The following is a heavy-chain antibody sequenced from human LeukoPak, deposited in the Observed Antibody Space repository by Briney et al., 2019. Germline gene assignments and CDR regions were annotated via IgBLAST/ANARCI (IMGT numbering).Heavy chain of an antibody. Sequence: PSETLSLTCAVYGGSFSGYYWSWIRQPPGKGLEWIGEINHSGSTNYNPSLKSRVTISVDTSKNQFSLKLSSVTAADTAVYYCARGLGGLYGGNSPPFDYWGQGTLVTVSS. CDR1: GGSFSGYY. J-gene: IGHJ4*02. CDR2: INHSGST. D-gene: IGHD4-23*01. V-gene: IGHV4-34*01. CDR3: ARGLGGLYGGNSPPFDY.